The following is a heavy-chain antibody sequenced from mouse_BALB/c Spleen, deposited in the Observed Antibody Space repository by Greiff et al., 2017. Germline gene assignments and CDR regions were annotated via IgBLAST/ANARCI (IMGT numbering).Heavy chain of an antibody. CDR3: ASAYYRYLYAMDY. Sequence: EVNVVESGGGLVKPGGSLKLSCAASGFTFSDYYMYWVRQTPEKRLEWVATISDGGSYTYYPDSVKGRFTISRDNAKNNLYLQMSSLKSEDTAMYYCASAYYRYLYAMDYWGQGTSVTVSS. V-gene: IGHV5-4*02. CDR2: ISDGGSYT. D-gene: IGHD2-14*01. J-gene: IGHJ4*01. CDR1: GFTFSDYY.